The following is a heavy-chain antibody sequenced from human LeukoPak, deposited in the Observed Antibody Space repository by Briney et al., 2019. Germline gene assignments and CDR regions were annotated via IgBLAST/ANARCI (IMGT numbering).Heavy chain of an antibody. D-gene: IGHD3-9*01. CDR1: GYSISSGYY. V-gene: IGHV4-38-2*02. CDR3: ARASHRSHDTIYGMDV. J-gene: IGHJ6*02. CDR2: IYHSGST. Sequence: SETLSLTCTVSGYSISSGYYWGWFRQPPGKGLEWIGSIYHSGSTYYNPSLKSRVTISVDTSKNQFSLKLSSVTAADTAGYYCARASHRSHDTIYGMDVWGQGTTVIVSS.